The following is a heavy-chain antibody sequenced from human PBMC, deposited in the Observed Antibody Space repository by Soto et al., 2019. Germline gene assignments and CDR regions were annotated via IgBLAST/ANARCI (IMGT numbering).Heavy chain of an antibody. J-gene: IGHJ3*02. Sequence: GGSLRLSCAASGFAFSSYWMHWVRQAPGKGLVWVSRSNADGSITHYADSVKGRFTISRDNARKTLFLQMNSLRAEDTAVYYCARGGRLENVWKHDAFDIWGQGTMVTVSS. V-gene: IGHV3-74*01. CDR1: GFAFSSYW. CDR3: ARGGRLENVWKHDAFDI. D-gene: IGHD3-16*01. CDR2: SNADGSIT.